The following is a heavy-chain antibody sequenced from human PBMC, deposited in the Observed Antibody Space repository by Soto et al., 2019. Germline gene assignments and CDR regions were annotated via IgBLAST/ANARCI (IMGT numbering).Heavy chain of an antibody. V-gene: IGHV1-8*01. CDR2: INPNSGNT. Sequence: QVQLVQSGAEVKKPGASVKVSCKASGYTFTSYDINWVRQATGQGLEWMGWINPNSGNTGYAQKFRGRVTMTRNTSISTAYMELSSRRSEDTAVYYCARERTGTTSMDVWGQGTTVTVSS. J-gene: IGHJ6*02. CDR3: ARERTGTTSMDV. D-gene: IGHD1-1*01. CDR1: GYTFTSYD.